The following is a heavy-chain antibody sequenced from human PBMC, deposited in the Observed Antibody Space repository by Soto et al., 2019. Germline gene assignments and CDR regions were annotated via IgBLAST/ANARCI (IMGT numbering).Heavy chain of an antibody. D-gene: IGHD3-22*01. Sequence: SVNVSCKASGGTFSIYAISWGRQAPGQGLEWMGGIIPIFGTANYAQKFQGRVTITADESTSTAYMELRSLRSDDTAVYYCARVYYYYDSSGYSNFDYWGQGTLVTVSS. CDR3: ARVYYYYDSSGYSNFDY. J-gene: IGHJ4*02. CDR2: IIPIFGTA. V-gene: IGHV1-69*13. CDR1: GGTFSIYA.